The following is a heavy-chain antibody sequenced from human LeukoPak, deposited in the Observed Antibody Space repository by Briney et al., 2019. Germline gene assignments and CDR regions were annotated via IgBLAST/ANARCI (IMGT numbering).Heavy chain of an antibody. V-gene: IGHV1-2*02. CDR1: GYTFTGYY. CDR3: ARDRYYGSGSYYNVFLGFDP. Sequence: ASVKVSCKASGYTFTGYYMHWVRQAPGQGLEWMGWINPNSGGTNYAQKFQGRVTMTRDTSISTAYMELSRLRSDDTAVYYCARDRYYGSGSYYNVFLGFDPWGQGALVTVSS. D-gene: IGHD3-10*01. CDR2: INPNSGGT. J-gene: IGHJ5*02.